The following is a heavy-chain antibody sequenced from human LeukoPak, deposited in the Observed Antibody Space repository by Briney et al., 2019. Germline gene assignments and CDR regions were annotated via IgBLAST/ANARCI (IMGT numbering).Heavy chain of an antibody. D-gene: IGHD5-18*01. J-gene: IGHJ4*02. CDR2: IRYDGSNK. Sequence: GGSLRLSCAASGFTFSSYGMHWARQAPGKGLEWVAFIRYDGSNKYYADSVKGRFTISRDNSKNTLYLQMNSLRAEDTAVYYCARDLGGYSYGSHFDYWGQGTLVTVSS. CDR3: ARDLGGYSYGSHFDY. CDR1: GFTFSSYG. V-gene: IGHV3-30*02.